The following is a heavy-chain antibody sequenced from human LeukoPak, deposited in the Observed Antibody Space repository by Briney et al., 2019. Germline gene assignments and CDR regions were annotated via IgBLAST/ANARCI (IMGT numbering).Heavy chain of an antibody. D-gene: IGHD7-27*01. CDR2: ITTSDGNT. CDR3: AKDGGLWVSAHWGDS. V-gene: IGHV3-23*01. Sequence: GGSLRLSCAASGFTFSSYTMSWVRQAPGKGLEWVSTITTSDGNTYYADSVKGRFTVSRDNSKNTLFLQMNSLRAEDTAVYYCAKDGGLWVSAHWGDSWGRGTLVSVSS. J-gene: IGHJ4*02. CDR1: GFTFSSYT.